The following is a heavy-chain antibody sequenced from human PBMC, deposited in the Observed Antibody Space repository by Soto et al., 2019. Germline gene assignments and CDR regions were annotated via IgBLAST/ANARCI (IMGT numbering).Heavy chain of an antibody. D-gene: IGHD6-13*01. J-gene: IGHJ3*02. CDR1: GYSFTSYW. CDR2: IYPGDSDT. CDR3: ARSYSSRKKHDAFDI. Sequence: PGESLKISCKGSGYSFTSYWIGWVRQMPGKGLEWMGIIYPGDSDTRYSPSFQGQVTMTRDTSISTAYMELSRLRSDDTAVYYCARSYSSRKKHDAFDIWGQGTMVTVSS. V-gene: IGHV5-51*01.